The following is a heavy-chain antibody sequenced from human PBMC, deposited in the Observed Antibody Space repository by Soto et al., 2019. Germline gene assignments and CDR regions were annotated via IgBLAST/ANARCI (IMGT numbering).Heavy chain of an antibody. J-gene: IGHJ4*02. CDR3: AREAEPRFSSGNYYPLDS. V-gene: IGHV3-7*01. D-gene: IGHD3-10*01. CDR2: IKEDGSNK. CDR1: GFTFSSYW. Sequence: GGSLRLSCAASGFTFSSYWMNWVRQAPGKGLEWVANIKEDGSNKNYVDSVKGRFSISRDNAKMLMSLQMNSLRAEDSAAYYCAREAEPRFSSGNYYPLDSWGQGTLVTVSS.